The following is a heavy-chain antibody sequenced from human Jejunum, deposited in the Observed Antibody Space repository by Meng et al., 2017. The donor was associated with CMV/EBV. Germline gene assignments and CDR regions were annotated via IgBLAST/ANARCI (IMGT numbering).Heavy chain of an antibody. CDR3: ARESDRNRIDL. D-gene: IGHD1-14*01. J-gene: IGHJ5*02. V-gene: IGHV4-59*02. CDR2: ISHRGYT. CDR1: GDSVTSHY. Sequence: CTVSGDSVTSHYWSWIRHRTGRGLEWIGYISHRGYTTYDSPLESRATISLDASRNQFSLKLNAVTAEDSAVYFCARESDRNRIDLWGQGTLVTVSS.